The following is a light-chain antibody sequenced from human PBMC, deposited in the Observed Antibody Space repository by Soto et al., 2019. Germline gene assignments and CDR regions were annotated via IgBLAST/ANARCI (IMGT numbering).Light chain of an antibody. V-gene: IGKV1-9*01. J-gene: IGKJ4*01. CDR3: QQVRCYPST. CDR1: QDISSY. CDR2: AAS. Sequence: HLTQSPSSLSASVLDRVTITCRASQDISSYLAWYQQKPGKAPNLLIYAASTLQSGVPSRFSASGVGTDFTLTISSLQAEDFATYYCQQVRCYPSTFGGGTKV.